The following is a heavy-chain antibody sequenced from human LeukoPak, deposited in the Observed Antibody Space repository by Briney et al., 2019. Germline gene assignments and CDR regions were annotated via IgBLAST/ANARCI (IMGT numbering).Heavy chain of an antibody. J-gene: IGHJ4*02. CDR1: GFTFSSFG. CDR3: AKDRFEKLWLAPFDY. D-gene: IGHD6-19*01. V-gene: IGHV3-30*18. CDR2: ISYDGGKE. Sequence: GRSLRLSCAASGFTFSSFGMHWVRQAPGKGLEWVAVISYDGGKEYYSDSVKGRFTVSRDNSKNTLYLQMNSLRPEDTAVYYCAKDRFEKLWLAPFDYWGQGTLVTVSS.